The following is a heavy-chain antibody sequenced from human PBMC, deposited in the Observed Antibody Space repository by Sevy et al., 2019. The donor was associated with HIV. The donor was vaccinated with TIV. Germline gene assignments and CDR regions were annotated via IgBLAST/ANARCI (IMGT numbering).Heavy chain of an antibody. CDR1: GFTFSSYS. V-gene: IGHV3-21*01. CDR2: ISSSSSYI. Sequence: GGSLRLSCAASGFTFSSYSMNWVRQAPGKGLEWVSSISSSSSYIYYADSVKGRFTISRDNAKNSLYLQMNSLRAEDTAVYYCERDSYYDSSGYYPTSTFFDYWGQGTLVTVSS. D-gene: IGHD3-22*01. CDR3: ERDSYYDSSGYYPTSTFFDY. J-gene: IGHJ4*02.